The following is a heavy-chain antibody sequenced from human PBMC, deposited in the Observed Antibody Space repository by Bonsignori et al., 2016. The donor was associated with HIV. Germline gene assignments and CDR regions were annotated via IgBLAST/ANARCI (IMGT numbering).Heavy chain of an antibody. CDR3: ARGRVGSSGWYGPYYFDY. D-gene: IGHD6-19*01. CDR2: IYYSGST. J-gene: IGHJ4*02. Sequence: SETLSLTCTVSGGSISSYYWSWIRQPPGKGLEWIGYIYYSGSTNYNPSLKSRVTISVDTSKNQFSLKLTSVTAADTAVYYCARGRVGSSGWYGPYYFDYWGQGTLVTVSS. V-gene: IGHV4-59*01. CDR1: GGSISSYY.